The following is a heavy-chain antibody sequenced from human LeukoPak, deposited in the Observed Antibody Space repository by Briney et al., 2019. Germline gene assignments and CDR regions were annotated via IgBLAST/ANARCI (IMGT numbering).Heavy chain of an antibody. J-gene: IGHJ6*03. V-gene: IGHV3-21*01. Sequence: PGGSLRLSCAASGFTFSSYSMNWVRQAPGKGLEWVTSISSSSSSYIYYADSVKGRFTISRDNAKNSLYLQMNSLRAEDTAVYYCAIWFEVVPAAIEYYYYMDVWGKGTTVTVSS. CDR3: AIWFEVVPAAIEYYYYMDV. CDR1: GFTFSSYS. CDR2: ISSSSSSYI. D-gene: IGHD2-2*02.